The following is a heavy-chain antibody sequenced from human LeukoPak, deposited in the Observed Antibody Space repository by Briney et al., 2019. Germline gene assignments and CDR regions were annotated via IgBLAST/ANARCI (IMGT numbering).Heavy chain of an antibody. D-gene: IGHD3-10*01. J-gene: IGHJ4*02. Sequence: GLVEVSCKASGYTFTRYGISWVRQAPGQGLEWMGWISAYNGNTNYAQKIQGRVTMTTDTSTSTAYMELRSLRSDDTAVYYCARDLKLTGYYGSGSYNFDYWGQGTLVTVSS. V-gene: IGHV1-18*01. CDR3: ARDLKLTGYYGSGSYNFDY. CDR2: ISAYNGNT. CDR1: GYTFTRYG.